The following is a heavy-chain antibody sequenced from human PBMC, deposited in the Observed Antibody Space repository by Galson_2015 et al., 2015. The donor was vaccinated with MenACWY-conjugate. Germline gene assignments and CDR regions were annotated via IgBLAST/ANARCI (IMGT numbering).Heavy chain of an antibody. CDR2: ITNNGGST. CDR1: GFTFNGYG. J-gene: IGHJ3*01. V-gene: IGHV3-64D*06. CDR3: VKDTRYSIDSYYAFDV. D-gene: IGHD1-26*01. Sequence: SLRLSCAASGFTFNGYGMHWVRQAPGKGLEHFSAITNNGGSTYYADTVKGRFTISRDNSRNTLYLEMSSLRTDDTATYYCVKDTRYSIDSYYAFDVWGQGTMVTVSS.